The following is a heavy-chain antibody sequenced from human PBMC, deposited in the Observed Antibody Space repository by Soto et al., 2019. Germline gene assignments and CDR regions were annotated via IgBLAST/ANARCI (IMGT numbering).Heavy chain of an antibody. J-gene: IGHJ4*02. CDR3: ASWVEVSLAYFDS. CDR1: GGSMSNGYYY. V-gene: IGHV4-31*03. D-gene: IGHD1-20*01. Sequence: QVQLQESGPGLVKPSQTLSLTCTVSGGSMSNGYYYWSWVRQNPGKGLEWIGHIYHSGRTYYNPSLKSRVGILVDTSKYQFSLHLHSVTAADTAVYYCASWVEVSLAYFDSWGQGTPVTVS. CDR2: IYHSGRT.